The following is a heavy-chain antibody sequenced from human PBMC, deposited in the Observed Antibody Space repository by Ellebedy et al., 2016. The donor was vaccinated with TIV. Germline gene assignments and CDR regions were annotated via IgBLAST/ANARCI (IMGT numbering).Heavy chain of an antibody. Sequence: GGSLRLSCAASGFTFSSYWMHWVRQVPGKGLVWVSRMNGDGNFINYADSVKGRFTISRDNAKNTLYLQMNSLRAEDTAVYYCVRDGASGNYPWYFDCWGQGILVTVSS. CDR2: MNGDGNFI. CDR3: VRDGASGNYPWYFDC. J-gene: IGHJ4*02. V-gene: IGHV3-74*01. D-gene: IGHD1-26*01. CDR1: GFTFSSYW.